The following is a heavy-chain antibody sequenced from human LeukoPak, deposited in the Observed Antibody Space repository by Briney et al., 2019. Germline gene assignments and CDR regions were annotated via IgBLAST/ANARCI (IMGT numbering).Heavy chain of an antibody. CDR3: ARDTNWGSTHY. V-gene: IGHV3-30*03. CDR2: ISHDGSNK. CDR1: GFTFSSYG. J-gene: IGHJ4*02. D-gene: IGHD7-27*01. Sequence: GGSLRLSCAASGFTFSSYGMNWVRQAPGKGLEWVAVISHDGSNKYYADSVKGRFAISRDNSKNTLYLQMNSLRDEDTAMFYCARDTNWGSTHYWGQGTLVTVSS.